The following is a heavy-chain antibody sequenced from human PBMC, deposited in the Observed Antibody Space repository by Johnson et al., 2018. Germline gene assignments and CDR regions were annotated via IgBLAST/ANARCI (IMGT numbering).Heavy chain of an antibody. V-gene: IGHV3-9*01. J-gene: IGHJ4*02. D-gene: IGHD3-3*01. CDR1: GFNFDDYA. CDR2: ISWNSDRR. Sequence: VQSGRSLRLSCAGSGFNFDDYAMHWVRQAPGKGLEWVSGISWNSDRRDYAASVKGRVTISRDHSKDSLHLQMNALRAEDTALCYCAKLGATILTGVDHWGRGTLVTVSS. CDR3: AKLGATILTGVDH.